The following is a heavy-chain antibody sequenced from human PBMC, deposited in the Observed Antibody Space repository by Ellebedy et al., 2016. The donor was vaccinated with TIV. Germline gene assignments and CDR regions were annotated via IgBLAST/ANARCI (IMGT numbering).Heavy chain of an antibody. D-gene: IGHD3-3*01. J-gene: IGHJ2*01. V-gene: IGHV3-7*01. CDR2: IKQDGSEK. Sequence: GESLKISXAASGFTFSNAWMSWVRQAPGKGLEWVANIKQDGSEKYYVDSVKGRFTISRDNSKNTLYLQMNSLRAEDTAVYYCARDRDRYYDFWSGFSWYFDLWGRGTLVTVSS. CDR1: GFTFSNAW. CDR3: ARDRDRYYDFWSGFSWYFDL.